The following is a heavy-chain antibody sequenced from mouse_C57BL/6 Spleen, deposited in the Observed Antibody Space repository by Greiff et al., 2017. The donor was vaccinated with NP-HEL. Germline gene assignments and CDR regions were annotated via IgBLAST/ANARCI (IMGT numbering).Heavy chain of an antibody. D-gene: IGHD1-1*01. V-gene: IGHV1-18*01. CDR3: ARGGLLRYPFAY. Sequence: EVQLQQSGPELVKPGASVKIPCKASGYTFTDYNMDWVKQSHGKSLEWIGDINPNNGGTNYNQKFKGKATLTVDKSSSTAYMELRSLTSEDTAGYYCARGGLLRYPFAYWGQGTLVTVSA. CDR2: INPNNGGT. CDR1: GYTFTDYN. J-gene: IGHJ3*01.